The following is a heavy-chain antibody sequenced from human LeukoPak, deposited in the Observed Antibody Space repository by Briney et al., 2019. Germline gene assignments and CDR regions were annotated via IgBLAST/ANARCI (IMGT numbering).Heavy chain of an antibody. CDR3: ARGRRGAVAGTFCY. CDR1: GYTFTSYD. V-gene: IGHV1-8*01. J-gene: IGHJ4*02. D-gene: IGHD6-19*01. CDR2: MNPNSGNT. Sequence: ASVTVSCTASGYTFTSYDINWVRQATGQGRERMGWMNPNSGNTGYAQKFQGRVTITMNTSISTAYMELSSLRSEDTAVYYCARGRRGAVAGTFCYWGQGTLVTVSS.